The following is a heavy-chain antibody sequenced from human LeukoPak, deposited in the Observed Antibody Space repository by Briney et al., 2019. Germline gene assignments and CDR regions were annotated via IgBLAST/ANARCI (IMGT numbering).Heavy chain of an antibody. J-gene: IGHJ4*02. V-gene: IGHV3-7*01. CDR1: GFTFSSYW. CDR2: INQDGTEK. CDR3: VKVAKYYYGSETYYFFEH. D-gene: IGHD3-10*01. Sequence: GGFLRLSCAASGFTFSSYWMSWVRQAPGKGLEWVANINQDGTEKYYVDSVKGRFTISRDNAKNSLDLQMNSLRVEDTGIYYCVKVAKYYYGSETYYFFEHWGQGTPVTASS.